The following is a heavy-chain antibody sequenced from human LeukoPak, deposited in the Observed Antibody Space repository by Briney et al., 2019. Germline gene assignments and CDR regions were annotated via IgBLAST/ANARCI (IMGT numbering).Heavy chain of an antibody. CDR2: ILNSGTTT. CDR1: GFTFSSYE. CDR3: ARDPPDY. Sequence: PGGSLRLSCAASGFTFSSYEMNWVRQAPGKGLEWVSYILNSGTTTYYADSVKGRFTIPRDNAKNSLYLQMNSLRAEDTGVYYCARDPPDYWGQGILVTVSS. J-gene: IGHJ4*02. V-gene: IGHV3-48*03.